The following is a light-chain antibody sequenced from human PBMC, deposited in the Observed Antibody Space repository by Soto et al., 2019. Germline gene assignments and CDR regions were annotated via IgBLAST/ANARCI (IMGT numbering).Light chain of an antibody. CDR1: QTISRW. J-gene: IGKJ1*01. CDR2: TAS. CDR3: QEYNNYRT. Sequence: DIQMTQSPSTLSASVGDTVTITCRASQTISRWLAWYQQKPGKAPRLLIYTASTLESGVPSRFSASGSGTEFTLTISSLHPDDFATYYCQEYNNYRTFGQGTKVDI. V-gene: IGKV1-5*01.